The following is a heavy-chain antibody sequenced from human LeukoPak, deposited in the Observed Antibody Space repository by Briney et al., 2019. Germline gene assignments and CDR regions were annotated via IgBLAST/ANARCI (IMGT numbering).Heavy chain of an antibody. Sequence: ASVKVSCKVSGYTLTELSMHWVRQAPGKGLEWMGGFDPEDGETIYAQKFQGRVTMTEDTSTDTAYMELSSLRSEDTAVYYCATDSGLSSRLDYWGHGTLVTVSS. CDR2: FDPEDGET. V-gene: IGHV1-24*01. D-gene: IGHD3-10*01. CDR3: ATDSGLSSRLDY. J-gene: IGHJ4*01. CDR1: GYTLTELS.